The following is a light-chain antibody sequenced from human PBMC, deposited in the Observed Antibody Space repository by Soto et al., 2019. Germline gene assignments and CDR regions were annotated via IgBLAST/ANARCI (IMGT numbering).Light chain of an antibody. V-gene: IGKV3-15*01. CDR3: QQYNIWPYT. CDR2: DTS. CDR1: QSVSSL. J-gene: IGKJ2*01. Sequence: IVLTQSPATLSVSPGERATLSCGASQSVSSLLAWYQQKPRQAPRLLIYDTSTRATGIPARFSGSGSGTDFTLTISSLQSEDFAIYYCQQYNIWPYTFGQGTKPEIQ.